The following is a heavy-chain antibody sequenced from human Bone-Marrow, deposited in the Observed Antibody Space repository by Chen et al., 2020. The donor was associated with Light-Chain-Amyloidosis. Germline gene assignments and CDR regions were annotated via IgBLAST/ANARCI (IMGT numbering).Heavy chain of an antibody. J-gene: IGHJ6*02. CDR1: GFTFSTYS. D-gene: IGHD1-26*01. Sequence: EVQLVESGGGLVKPGGSLRLSCAASGFTFSTYSMNWVRQAPGKGLEWVSSISSSSSYIYSADSVKGRFTISRDNAKNSLYLQMNSLRAEDTAVYYCARDKFVRVGAKDYYYGMDVWGQGTTVTVSS. CDR3: ARDKFVRVGAKDYYYGMDV. V-gene: IGHV3-21*01. CDR2: ISSSSSYI.